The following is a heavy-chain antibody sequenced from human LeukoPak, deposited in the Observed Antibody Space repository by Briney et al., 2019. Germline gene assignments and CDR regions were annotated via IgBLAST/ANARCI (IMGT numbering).Heavy chain of an antibody. D-gene: IGHD2-2*01. CDR1: GFTFSSYG. Sequence: GGSLRLSCAASGFTFSSYGMHWVRQAPGKGLEWVAVIWYDGSNKYYADSAKGRFTISRDNSKNTLYLQMNSLRAEDTAVYYCARDHRPQVVPAAVDFDYWGQGTLVTVSS. CDR3: ARDHRPQVVPAAVDFDY. CDR2: IWYDGSNK. J-gene: IGHJ4*02. V-gene: IGHV3-33*01.